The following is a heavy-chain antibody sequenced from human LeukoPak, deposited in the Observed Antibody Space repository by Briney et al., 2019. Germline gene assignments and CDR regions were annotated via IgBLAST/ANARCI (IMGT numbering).Heavy chain of an antibody. D-gene: IGHD6-13*01. Sequence: PSETLSLTCSVSGGSISSGGYYWSWIRQHPGKGLEWVGYVYYRGSTYYNPSLKSRVTISVDTSKNQFSLKLSSVTAADTAVYYCARGHLPTSSSSWYGGFDYWGQGTLVTVSS. CDR2: VYYRGST. CDR3: ARGHLPTSSSSWYGGFDY. CDR1: GGSISSGGYY. V-gene: IGHV4-31*03. J-gene: IGHJ4*02.